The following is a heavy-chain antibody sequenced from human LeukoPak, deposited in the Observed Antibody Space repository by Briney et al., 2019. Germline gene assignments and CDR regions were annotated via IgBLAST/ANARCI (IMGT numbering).Heavy chain of an antibody. CDR3: AKALGATTVTTPAPFPFDY. V-gene: IGHV3-21*04. Sequence: GGSLRLSCAASGLTFSSYSMNWVRQAPGKGLEWVSSISSSSSYIYYADSVKGRFTISRDNSKNTLYLQMNSLRAEDTAVYYCAKALGATTVTTPAPFPFDYWGQGTLVTVSS. D-gene: IGHD4-4*01. CDR2: ISSSSSYI. J-gene: IGHJ4*02. CDR1: GLTFSSYS.